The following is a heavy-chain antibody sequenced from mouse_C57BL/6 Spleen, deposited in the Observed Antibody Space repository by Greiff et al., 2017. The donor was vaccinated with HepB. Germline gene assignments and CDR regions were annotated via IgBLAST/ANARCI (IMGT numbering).Heavy chain of an antibody. CDR3: ASEDYFDY. CDR1: GFTFSSYG. Sequence: VQLKESGGDLVKPGGSLKLSCAASGFTFSSYGMSWVRQTPDKRLEWVATISSGGSYTYYPDSVKGRFTISRDNAKNTLYLQMSSLKSEDTAMYYCASEDYFDYWGQGTTLTVSS. J-gene: IGHJ2*01. V-gene: IGHV5-6*01. CDR2: ISSGGSYT.